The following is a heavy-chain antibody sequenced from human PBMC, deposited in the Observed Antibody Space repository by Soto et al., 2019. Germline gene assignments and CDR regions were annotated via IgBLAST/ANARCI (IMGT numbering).Heavy chain of an antibody. CDR2: IDWNSGTI. J-gene: IGHJ5*02. Sequence: EMQLVESGGGLVQPGRSLRLSCAVSGFTFENFALHWVRQAPGKGREWVSGIDWNSGTIAYAGCVKGRFTISRDNAEMSLYLHLDGLRSEDTAFYYYAKAPKVVTHWCDPWGQGTLVTVTS. CDR3: AKAPKVVTHWCDP. V-gene: IGHV3-9*01. D-gene: IGHD2-21*02. CDR1: GFTFENFA.